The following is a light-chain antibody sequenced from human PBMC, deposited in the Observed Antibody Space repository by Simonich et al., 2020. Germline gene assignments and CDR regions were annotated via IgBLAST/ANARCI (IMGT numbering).Light chain of an antibody. Sequence: EIVLTQSPATLSLSPGERATLSHRASQSVSSYVAWYQQKPGQAPRLLIYDASNRATGNPARFSGRGSGTDFTLTISCLAPEDFAVYNCQQRSNWITFGQGTRLEIK. V-gene: IGKV3-11*01. J-gene: IGKJ5*01. CDR3: QQRSNWIT. CDR1: QSVSSY. CDR2: DAS.